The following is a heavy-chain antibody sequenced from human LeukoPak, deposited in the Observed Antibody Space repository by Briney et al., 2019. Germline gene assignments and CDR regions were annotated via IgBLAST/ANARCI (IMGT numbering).Heavy chain of an antibody. CDR2: MSPNSGNT. J-gene: IGHJ3*01. CDR1: GYTFTSYD. D-gene: IGHD1-1*01. CDR3: ARGLHNNC. Sequence: GASVKVFCKASGYTFTSYDISWVRQATGQGLEWMGWMSPNSGNTGYAQKFQGRVIMTRNNSISPAYMELSSLRSEDTAGYDWARGLHNNCWGQGTSVSVSS. V-gene: IGHV1-8*01.